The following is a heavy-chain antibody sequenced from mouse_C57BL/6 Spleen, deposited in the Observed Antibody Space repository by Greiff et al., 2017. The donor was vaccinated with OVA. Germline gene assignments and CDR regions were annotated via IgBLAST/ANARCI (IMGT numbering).Heavy chain of an antibody. V-gene: IGHV1-69*01. J-gene: IGHJ4*01. CDR2: IDPSDSYT. CDR3: ARGGDYDGTGAMDY. Sequence: VQLQQPGAELVMPGASVKLSCKASGYTFTSYWMHWVKQRPGQGLEWIGEIDPSDSYTNYNQKFKGKSTLTVDKSSSTAYMQLSSLTSEDSAVYYCARGGDYDGTGAMDYWGRGTSVTVSS. D-gene: IGHD2-4*01. CDR1: GYTFTSYW.